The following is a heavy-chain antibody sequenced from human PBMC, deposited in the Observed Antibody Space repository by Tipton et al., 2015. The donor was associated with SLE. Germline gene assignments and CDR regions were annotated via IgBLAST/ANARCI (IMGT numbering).Heavy chain of an antibody. CDR1: RGSFSGYH. D-gene: IGHD1-1*01. V-gene: IGHV4-34*01. J-gene: IGHJ2*01. Sequence: TLSLTCTIYRGSFSGYHWNWIRQTPEKGLEWIGEINYSGSANYNPSLKSRVTISIDTSRNQFSLKLNSVTAADTAVYWCARHVLYTTVGPHWYFDLWGRGTLVTVSS. CDR3: ARHVLYTTVGPHWYFDL. CDR2: INYSGSA.